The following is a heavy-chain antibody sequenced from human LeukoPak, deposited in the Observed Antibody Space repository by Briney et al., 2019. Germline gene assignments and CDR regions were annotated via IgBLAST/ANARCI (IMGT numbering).Heavy chain of an antibody. Sequence: ASVKVSCKASGYTFTSYYMHWVRQAPGQGLEWMGWISGFNGNTNYAQKLQGRVTLTTDTSTSTAYMELRSLRSDDTAVYYCARDKNWKPDYWGQGTLVTVSS. D-gene: IGHD1-1*01. V-gene: IGHV1-18*04. CDR2: ISGFNGNT. CDR3: ARDKNWKPDY. J-gene: IGHJ4*02. CDR1: GYTFTSYY.